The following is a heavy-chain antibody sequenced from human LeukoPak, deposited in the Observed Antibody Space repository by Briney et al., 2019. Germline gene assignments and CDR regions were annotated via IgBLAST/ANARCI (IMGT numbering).Heavy chain of an antibody. CDR3: TRDRQGPKLYEMHV. CDR2: IRQDGSAK. Sequence: PGGSLRLSCAASGVTFSTYCMSWVRQAPGKGLEWVANIRQDGSAKYYLDSVKGRFTISRDNAKNSLYLQMNSLRAEDTAVYSCTRDRQGPKLYEMHVWGQGTTVTVSS. V-gene: IGHV3-7*01. CDR1: GVTFSTYC. D-gene: IGHD3-10*01. J-gene: IGHJ6*02.